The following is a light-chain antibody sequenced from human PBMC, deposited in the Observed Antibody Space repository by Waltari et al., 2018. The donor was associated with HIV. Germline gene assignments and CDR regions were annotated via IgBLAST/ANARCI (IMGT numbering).Light chain of an antibody. CDR3: SSFTTSNSLL. V-gene: IGLV2-14*01. CDR2: DVS. J-gene: IGLJ2*01. CDR1: SSDVGAYNY. Sequence: QSALTQPASVSGSPGQSITVSCTGTSSDVGAYNYVSWYQQTPGTAPKLVIYDVSNRPSGISYRFSGSKSGNTASLTISGLQTEDEGDYYCSSFTTSNSLLFGGGTKVTVL.